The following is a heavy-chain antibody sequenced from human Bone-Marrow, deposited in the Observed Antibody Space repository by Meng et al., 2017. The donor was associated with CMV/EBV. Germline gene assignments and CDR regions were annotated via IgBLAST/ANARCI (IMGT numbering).Heavy chain of an antibody. V-gene: IGHV1-46*01. CDR2: LNPSGGST. J-gene: IGHJ6*02. CDR1: GYTFTGYY. D-gene: IGHD3-10*01. Sequence: ASVKVSCKASGYTFTGYYMHWVRQAPGQGLEWMGTLNPSGGSTSYPQKIQGRVTMTSDTSTNTVYMELSTLRSEDTAIYYCARGWSISSSYFYYGMHVWGQGTTVTVSS. CDR3: ARGWSISSSYFYYGMHV.